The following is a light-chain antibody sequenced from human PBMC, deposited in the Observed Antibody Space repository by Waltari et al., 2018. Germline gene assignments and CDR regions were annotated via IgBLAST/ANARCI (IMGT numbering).Light chain of an antibody. CDR1: SSNIGNNA. CDR2: YDD. V-gene: IGLV1-36*01. Sequence: QSVLTQPPSVSEAPRQRVTISCSGSSSNIGNNAVNWYQQLPGKAPKLLIYYDDLRPSGVSARFSGSKSGTSASLAISGLPSEDEADYYCAAWDDSLSGVVFGGGTKLTVL. J-gene: IGLJ2*01. CDR3: AAWDDSLSGVV.